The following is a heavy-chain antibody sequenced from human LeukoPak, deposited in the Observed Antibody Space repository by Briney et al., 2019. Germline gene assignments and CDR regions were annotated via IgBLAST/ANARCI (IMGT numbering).Heavy chain of an antibody. CDR3: ARDPALGMVRGVTEGDNEKFDP. V-gene: IGHV1-18*01. CDR2: ISAYNGNT. Sequence: ASVKVSCKASGYTFTSYGISWVRQAPGQGLEWMGWISAYNGNTNYAQKLQGRVTMTTDTSTSTAYMELRSLRSDDTAVYYCARDPALGMVRGVTEGDNEKFDPWGQGALVTVSS. J-gene: IGHJ5*02. CDR1: GYTFTSYG. D-gene: IGHD3-10*01.